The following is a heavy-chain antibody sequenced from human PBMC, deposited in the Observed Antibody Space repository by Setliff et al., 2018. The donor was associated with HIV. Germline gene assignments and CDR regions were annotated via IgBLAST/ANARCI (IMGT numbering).Heavy chain of an antibody. J-gene: IGHJ4*02. CDR2: IVGGASST. CDR3: AKLAPSYSSGKDDF. Sequence: PGGSLRLSCAASGFTFSSAWMGWVRQAPGKGLEWVSAIVGGASSTVYADSVKGRFTISRDNSKNTLYLQMNSLRPEDTAIYYCAKLAPSYSSGKDDFWGQGTLVTVSS. D-gene: IGHD6-19*01. V-gene: IGHV3-23*01. CDR1: GFTFSSAW.